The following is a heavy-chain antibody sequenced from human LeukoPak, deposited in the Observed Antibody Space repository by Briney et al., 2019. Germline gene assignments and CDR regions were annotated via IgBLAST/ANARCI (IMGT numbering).Heavy chain of an antibody. Sequence: GESLMISCQGFGYVFSTYWIGWVRQMPGEGLEWLGIIYTGGSGTIYSPSVQGQVIISADPSSNTFYLQWSSLKASDTARYYCARGGGIAALGHAFDIWRQGPMHTLSS. CDR3: ARGGGIAALGHAFDI. CDR2: IYTGGSGT. CDR1: GYVFSTYW. V-gene: IGHV5-51*01. D-gene: IGHD6-25*01. J-gene: IGHJ3*02.